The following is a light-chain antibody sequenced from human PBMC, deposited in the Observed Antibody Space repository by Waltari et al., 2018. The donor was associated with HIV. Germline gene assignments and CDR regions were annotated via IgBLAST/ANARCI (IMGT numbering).Light chain of an antibody. V-gene: IGKV4-1*01. J-gene: IGKJ2*03. CDR2: WAS. CDR1: QTVLYSSDNRDY. Sequence: DIMLTQSPDSMAVSLGERATVNCTSSQTVLYSSDNRDYLAWYQVRPGQPPQLLIYWASTRQSGVPDRFSGSGSGTHFTLTISGLQAEDVAIYYCQQYYTTPQSFGQGTRLEI. CDR3: QQYYTTPQS.